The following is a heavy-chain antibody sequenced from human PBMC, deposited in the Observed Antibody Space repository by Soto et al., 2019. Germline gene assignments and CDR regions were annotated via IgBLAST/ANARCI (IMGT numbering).Heavy chain of an antibody. Sequence: QVYLVQYGTEVKKPGASVKVSCKTSGYTYSKYGISWVRQAHGQGLEWVGWVNVNDGRTNYAQNLQDRVTVSTDTSTSTAFMELRSLRSDDTAVYYCARDINWNVDYWGQGTLVTVSS. D-gene: IGHD1-1*01. CDR3: ARDINWNVDY. V-gene: IGHV1-18*01. CDR2: VNVNDGRT. J-gene: IGHJ4*02. CDR1: GYTYSKYG.